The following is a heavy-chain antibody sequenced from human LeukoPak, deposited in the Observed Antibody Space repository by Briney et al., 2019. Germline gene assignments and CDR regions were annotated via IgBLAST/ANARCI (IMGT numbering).Heavy chain of an antibody. CDR3: ARGALGYDILTGYYVPFSFDY. J-gene: IGHJ4*02. D-gene: IGHD3-9*01. Sequence: AGGSLRLSCAASGFSFDDYAMHWVRQAPGKGLEWVSLISWDGGSTYYADSVKGRFTISRDNSKNSLYLRMNSLRAEDTALYYCARGALGYDILTGYYVPFSFDYWGQGTLVPSPQ. CDR1: GFSFDDYA. V-gene: IGHV3-43D*03. CDR2: ISWDGGST.